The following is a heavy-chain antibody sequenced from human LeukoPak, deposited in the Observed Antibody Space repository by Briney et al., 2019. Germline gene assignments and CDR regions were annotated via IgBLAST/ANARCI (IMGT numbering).Heavy chain of an antibody. CDR1: GGSISSSSYY. J-gene: IGHJ3*02. CDR2: IYYSGST. Sequence: SETLSLTCTVSGGSISSSSYYWGWIRQPPGKGLEWIGSIYYSGSTYYNPSLKSRVTISVDTSKNQISLKLSSVTAADTAVYYCASDFWSGYELAFDIWGQGTMVTVSS. D-gene: IGHD3-3*01. CDR3: ASDFWSGYELAFDI. V-gene: IGHV4-39*07.